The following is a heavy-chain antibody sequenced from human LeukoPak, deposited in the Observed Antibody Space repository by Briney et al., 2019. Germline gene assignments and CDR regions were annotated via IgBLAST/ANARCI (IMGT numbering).Heavy chain of an antibody. CDR3: TTGRDGYNYYFDY. CDR2: IKSKTDGGTT. Sequence: GGSLRLSCAASRFTFSNAWMSWVRQAPGKGLEWVGRIKSKTDGGTTDYAAPVKGRFTISRDDSKNTLYLQTNSLKTEDTAVYYCTTGRDGYNYYFDYWGQGTLVTVSS. D-gene: IGHD5-24*01. J-gene: IGHJ4*02. V-gene: IGHV3-15*01. CDR1: RFTFSNAW.